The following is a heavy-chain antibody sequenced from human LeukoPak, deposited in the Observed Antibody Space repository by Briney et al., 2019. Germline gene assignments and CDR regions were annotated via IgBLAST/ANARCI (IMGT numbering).Heavy chain of an antibody. V-gene: IGHV5-51*01. CDR3: ARLMETTMVTEFDY. J-gene: IGHJ4*02. CDR1: GYSFTRNW. D-gene: IGHD5-18*01. CDR2: IYPGDSNT. Sequence: GESLKISCKGSGYSFTRNWIGWVRQMPGKGLEWMGIIYPGDSNTRYSPSFQGQVTISADKSITTAYLQWSSLKASDTAIYYCARLMETTMVTEFDYWSQGTLVTVSS.